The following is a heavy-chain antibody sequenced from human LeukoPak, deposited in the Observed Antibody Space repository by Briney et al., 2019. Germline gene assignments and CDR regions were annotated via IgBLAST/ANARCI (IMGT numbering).Heavy chain of an antibody. Sequence: GGSLRLSCAASGFTFSSYEMNWVRQAPGKGLEWVSYISSSGSTIYYADSVKGRFTISRDNAKNSLYLQMNSLRAEDTAVYYCASNGWAVAGTGGYYYYYYGMDVWGQGTTVTVSS. D-gene: IGHD6-19*01. CDR3: ASNGWAVAGTGGYYYYYYGMDV. CDR1: GFTFSSYE. V-gene: IGHV3-48*03. J-gene: IGHJ6*02. CDR2: ISSSGSTI.